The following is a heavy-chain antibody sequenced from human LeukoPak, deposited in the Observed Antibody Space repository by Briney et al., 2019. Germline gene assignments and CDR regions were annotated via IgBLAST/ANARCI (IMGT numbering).Heavy chain of an antibody. Sequence: ASLRVSCTASGYTFTGYYMHWVRQAPGQGLEWMGWINPNSGGTNYAQKFQGRVTMTRDTSISTAHMELSRLRSDDTAVYYCAGVATVTLMDVWGKGTTVTVSS. D-gene: IGHD4-17*01. CDR2: INPNSGGT. J-gene: IGHJ6*04. CDR3: AGVATVTLMDV. CDR1: GYTFTGYY. V-gene: IGHV1-2*02.